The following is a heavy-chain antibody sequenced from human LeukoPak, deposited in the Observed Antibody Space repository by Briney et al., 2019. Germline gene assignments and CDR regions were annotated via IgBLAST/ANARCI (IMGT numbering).Heavy chain of an antibody. D-gene: IGHD6-13*01. Sequence: SVKVSCKASGGTGSSYAISWVRQAPGQGLGWGRGIIPIFCTANYAQKFQCRVTITTDESTSTAYMELSSLRSEDTAVYYCATRDKSSWYGNDDYWGQGTLVTVSS. V-gene: IGHV1-69*05. CDR2: IIPIFCTA. CDR1: GGTGSSYA. J-gene: IGHJ4*02. CDR3: ATRDKSSWYGNDDY.